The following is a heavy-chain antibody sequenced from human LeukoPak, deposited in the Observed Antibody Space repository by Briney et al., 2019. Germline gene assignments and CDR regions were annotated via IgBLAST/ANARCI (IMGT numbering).Heavy chain of an antibody. CDR3: ARYNWNTWFDP. J-gene: IGHJ5*02. CDR2: IRYSGHT. Sequence: SETLSLTCTVSGDSVSNDRYYWTWIRQSPGKGLEWIAYIRYSGHTNYDPSLDTRVTISLDASKNQLSLRLYSVTAADTAMYYCARYNWNTWFDPWGQGALVTVSS. CDR1: GDSVSNDRYY. V-gene: IGHV4-61*01. D-gene: IGHD1-1*01.